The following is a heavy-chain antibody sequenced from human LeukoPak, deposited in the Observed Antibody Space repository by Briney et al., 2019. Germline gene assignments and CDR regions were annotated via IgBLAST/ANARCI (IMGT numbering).Heavy chain of an antibody. J-gene: IGHJ4*02. V-gene: IGHV1-69*13. CDR2: IIPIFGTA. CDR1: GGTFSSYA. D-gene: IGHD3-22*01. CDR3: ARGYYYDSSGFPSPYYFDY. Sequence: GASVKVSCKASGGTFSSYAISWVRQAPGQGLEWMGGIIPIFGTANYAQKFQGRVTITADESTSTAYMELSSLRSEDTAVYYCARGYYYDSSGFPSPYYFDYWGRGTLVTVSS.